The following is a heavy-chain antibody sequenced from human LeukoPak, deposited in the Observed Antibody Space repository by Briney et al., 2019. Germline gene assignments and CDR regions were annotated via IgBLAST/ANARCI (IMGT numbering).Heavy chain of an antibody. CDR1: GFIFDDYG. Sequence: GRSLRLSCAASGFIFDDYGMSWVRQAPGKGLEWVAIMEEYGSYIFYVDSVKGRFIISRDNARNSLYLQMNNLRAEDTAVYYCARPRGCGSARCNNFDSWGQGTLVTVSS. J-gene: IGHJ4*02. CDR3: ARPRGCGSARCNNFDS. D-gene: IGHD2-2*01. V-gene: IGHV3-7*01. CDR2: MEEYGSYI.